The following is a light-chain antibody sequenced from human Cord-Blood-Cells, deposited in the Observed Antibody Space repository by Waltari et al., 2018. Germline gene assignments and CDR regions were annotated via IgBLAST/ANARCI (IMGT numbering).Light chain of an antibody. J-gene: IGKJ2*01. CDR1: QDISNY. CDR3: QQYDNLPPYT. Sequence: DIQMTQSPSSLSASVGARVTITCQASQDISNYLNWYQQKPGKAPKLLIYDASNLETGVPSRFSGSGSGTDFTVTISSLQPEDIATYYCQQYDNLPPYTFGQGTKLEIK. CDR2: DAS. V-gene: IGKV1-33*01.